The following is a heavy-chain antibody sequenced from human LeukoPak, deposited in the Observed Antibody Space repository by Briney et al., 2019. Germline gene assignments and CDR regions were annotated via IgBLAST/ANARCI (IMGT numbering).Heavy chain of an antibody. Sequence: ASVKVSCKASGYTFTGYYMHWVRQAPGQGLEWMGRINPNSGGTNYAQKFQGRVTMTRDTSTSTAYMELRSLRSDDTAVYYCARREQTTVTNNWFDPWGQGTLVTVSS. CDR3: ARREQTTVTNNWFDP. J-gene: IGHJ5*02. CDR1: GYTFTGYY. V-gene: IGHV1-2*06. D-gene: IGHD4-17*01. CDR2: INPNSGGT.